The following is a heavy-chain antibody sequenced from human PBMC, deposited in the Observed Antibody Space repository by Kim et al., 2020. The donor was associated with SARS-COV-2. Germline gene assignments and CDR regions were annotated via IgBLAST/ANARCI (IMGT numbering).Heavy chain of an antibody. CDR1: GFTFTGYA. V-gene: IGHV3-23*01. J-gene: IGHJ4*02. CDR3: MKGGWGWIWDH. D-gene: IGHD2-2*03. Sequence: GGSLRLSCTTSGFTFTGYAMSWVRQAPGKGLEWVSSIDGSDGTTYYVDSVKGRFTISRDNSKNTLYLQMNSLRAYEPAVYYCMKGGWGWIWDHWGQGT. CDR2: IDGSDGTT.